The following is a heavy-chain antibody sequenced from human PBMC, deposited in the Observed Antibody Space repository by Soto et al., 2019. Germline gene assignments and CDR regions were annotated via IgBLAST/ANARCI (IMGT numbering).Heavy chain of an antibody. D-gene: IGHD2-2*01. Sequence: QVQLVESGGGVVQPGRSLRLSCAASGFTFSSYGMHWVRQAPGKGLEWVAVISYDGSNKYYADSVKGRFTISRDNSKNLLXXQMNSLRAEDTAVYYCAKGLQVVPGDYYYYYGMDVWGQGTTVTVSS. V-gene: IGHV3-30*18. CDR3: AKGLQVVPGDYYYYYGMDV. CDR2: ISYDGSNK. J-gene: IGHJ6*02. CDR1: GFTFSSYG.